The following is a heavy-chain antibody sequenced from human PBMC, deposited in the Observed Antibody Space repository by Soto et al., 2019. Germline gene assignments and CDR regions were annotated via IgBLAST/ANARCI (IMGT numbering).Heavy chain of an antibody. CDR3: ARGVRLFRGSFDP. CDR1: GFTFSSYG. J-gene: IGHJ5*02. V-gene: IGHV3-30*03. CDR2: ISYDGSNK. D-gene: IGHD2-15*01. Sequence: LRLSCAASGFTFSSYGMHWVRQAPGKGLEWVAVISYDGSNKYYADSVKGRFTISRDNSKNTLYLQMNSLRAEDTAVYYCARGVRLFRGSFDPWGQGTLVTVSS.